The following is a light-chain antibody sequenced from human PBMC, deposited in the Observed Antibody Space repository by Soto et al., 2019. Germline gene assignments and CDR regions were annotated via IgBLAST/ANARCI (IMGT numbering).Light chain of an antibody. Sequence: QSVLAQPASVSGSPGQSITISCTGTSSDVGGYNYVSWYQQHPGKAPKLMIYDVSNRPSGVSNRFSGSKSGNTASLTISGLQAEDEADYYCSSYTSSSTQVLGTGTKVTVL. J-gene: IGLJ1*01. CDR3: SSYTSSSTQV. CDR2: DVS. CDR1: SSDVGGYNY. V-gene: IGLV2-14*01.